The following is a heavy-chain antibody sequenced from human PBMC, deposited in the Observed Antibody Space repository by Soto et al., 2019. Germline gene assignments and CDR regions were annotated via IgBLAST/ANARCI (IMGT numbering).Heavy chain of an antibody. CDR2: IKQDGSEK. J-gene: IGHJ6*02. CDR1: GFTFSSYW. D-gene: IGHD2-8*01. Sequence: GGSLRLSCAASGFTFSSYWMSWVRQAPGKGLEWVANIKQDGSEKYYVDSVKGRFTISRDNAKNSLYLQMNSLRAEDTAVYYCARDDIVLARHYYYGMDVWGQGTTVTVSS. V-gene: IGHV3-7*01. CDR3: ARDDIVLARHYYYGMDV.